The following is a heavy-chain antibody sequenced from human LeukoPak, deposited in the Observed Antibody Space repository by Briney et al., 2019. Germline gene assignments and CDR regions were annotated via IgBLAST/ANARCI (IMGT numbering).Heavy chain of an antibody. V-gene: IGHV3-11*06. J-gene: IGHJ4*02. CDR1: GSTFGNYY. D-gene: IGHD2-15*01. Sequence: GRSLRLSCVTSGSTFGNYYMSWVRQPAGGGREWESYIGTTTSYTKYADSRKGRLTISRDNAKNSLYHQMNSPGDAETGRHCCARGLYCSGGTCFKPLDFWGQGTLVTVSS. CDR2: IGTTTSYT. CDR3: ARGLYCSGGTCFKPLDF.